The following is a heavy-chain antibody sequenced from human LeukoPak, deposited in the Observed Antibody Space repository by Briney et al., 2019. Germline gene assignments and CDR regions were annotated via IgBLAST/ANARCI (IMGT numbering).Heavy chain of an antibody. CDR3: ATHSSSWWGYYYYMDV. V-gene: IGHV1-69*05. CDR2: IIPIFGTA. D-gene: IGHD6-13*01. Sequence: GASVKVSCKASGGTFSSYAISWVRQAPGQGLEWMGGIIPIFGTANYAQKFQGRVTITTDESTSTAYMELSSLRSEDTAVYYCATHSSSWWGYYYYMDVWGKGTTVTVSS. CDR1: GGTFSSYA. J-gene: IGHJ6*03.